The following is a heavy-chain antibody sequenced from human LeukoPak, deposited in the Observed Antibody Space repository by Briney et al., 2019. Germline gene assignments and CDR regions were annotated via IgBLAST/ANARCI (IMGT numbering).Heavy chain of an antibody. V-gene: IGHV1-69*13. CDR2: IIPIFGTA. Sequence: ASVKVSCKASGGTFSSYAISWVRQAPGQGLEWMGGIIPIFGTANYAQKFQGRVTITADESTSTAYMELSSLRSEDTAVYYCARGTYYYDSSGYYWADGSIPFLEYWGQGTLVTVSS. D-gene: IGHD3-22*01. CDR3: ARGTYYYDSSGYYWADGSIPFLEY. CDR1: GGTFSSYA. J-gene: IGHJ4*02.